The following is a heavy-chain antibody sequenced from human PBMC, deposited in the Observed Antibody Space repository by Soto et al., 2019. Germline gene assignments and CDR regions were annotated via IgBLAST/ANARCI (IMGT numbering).Heavy chain of an antibody. Sequence: SVKVSCKASGYSFTDYHIHWVRQAPGQGLEWLGRINPKSGGTSTAQKFQGWVTMPTDTSISAASMELTRLTSDDTAIYYCARGDSTDCSNGVCSFFYNHDMDVWGQGTTVTV. J-gene: IGHJ6*02. CDR2: INPKSGGT. V-gene: IGHV1-2*04. CDR3: ARGDSTDCSNGVCSFFYNHDMDV. D-gene: IGHD2-8*01. CDR1: GYSFTDYH.